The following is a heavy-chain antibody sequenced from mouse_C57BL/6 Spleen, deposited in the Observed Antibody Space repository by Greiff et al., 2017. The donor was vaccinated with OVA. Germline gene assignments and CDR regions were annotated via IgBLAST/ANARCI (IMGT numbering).Heavy chain of an antibody. J-gene: IGHJ4*01. Sequence: EVKLMESGGGLVKPGGSLKLSCAASGFTFSDYGMHWVRQAPEKGLEWVAYISSGSSTIYYADTVKGRFTISRDKAKNTLFLQRTSLRSEDTAMDYCARDQPSYYAMDYWGQGTSVTVSS. D-gene: IGHD6-1*01. CDR3: ARDQPSYYAMDY. CDR1: GFTFSDYG. CDR2: ISSGSSTI. V-gene: IGHV5-17*01.